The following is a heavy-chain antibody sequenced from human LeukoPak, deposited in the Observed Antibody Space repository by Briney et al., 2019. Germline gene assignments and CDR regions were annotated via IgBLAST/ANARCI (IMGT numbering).Heavy chain of an antibody. D-gene: IGHD3-22*01. V-gene: IGHV1-18*01. CDR1: GYTFTSYG. CDR2: ISVYNGNT. Sequence: ASVKVSCKASGYTFTSYGISWVRQTPGQGLEWMGWISVYNGNTNYAQKLQGRVTMTTDTSTTTAYMELRSLRSDDTAVYYCARGDYFDSSGYSGASLFDYWGQGTLVTVSS. CDR3: ARGDYFDSSGYSGASLFDY. J-gene: IGHJ4*02.